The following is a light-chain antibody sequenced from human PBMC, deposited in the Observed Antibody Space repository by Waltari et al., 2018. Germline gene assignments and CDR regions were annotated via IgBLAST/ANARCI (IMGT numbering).Light chain of an antibody. J-gene: IGKJ1*01. CDR3: QHYVRLPVT. CDR2: AAT. V-gene: IGKV3-20*01. CDR1: ENISKY. Sequence: EIVLTQSPGTLSVSLGERATLSCRASENISKYLTWYQKKPGQAPRFLISAATTRATGIPDRFSASGFGTDFSLTISSLEPEDFAVYYCQHYVRLPVTFGQGTKVEIK.